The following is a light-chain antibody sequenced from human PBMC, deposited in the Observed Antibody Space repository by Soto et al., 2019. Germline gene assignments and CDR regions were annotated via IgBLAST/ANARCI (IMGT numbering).Light chain of an antibody. J-gene: IGKJ4*01. V-gene: IGKV1-9*01. CDR3: QQVNNYPII. CDR1: QGLSSY. CDR2: GAS. Sequence: IHLTQSPSSRSVSFEEGVPIPSRPSQGLSSYLAWYQQKPGKAPKLLIYGASTLQSGVPSRFSGSGSETDFTLTISSLQPEDFATYYCQQVNNYPIILGGGTKVDIK.